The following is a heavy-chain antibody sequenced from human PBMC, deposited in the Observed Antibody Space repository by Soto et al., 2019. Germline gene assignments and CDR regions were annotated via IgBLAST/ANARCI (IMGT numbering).Heavy chain of an antibody. CDR2: IWYDGSNK. CDR3: ARDGDYGSGRYSYMDV. CDR1: GFTFSSYG. J-gene: IGHJ6*03. V-gene: IGHV3-33*01. D-gene: IGHD3-10*01. Sequence: GGSLRLSCAASGFTFSSYGMHWVRQAPGKGLEWVAVIWYDGSNKYYADSVKGRFTISRDNSRNTLYLQMNSLRAEDTAVYYCARDGDYGSGRYSYMDVWGKGTTVTVSS.